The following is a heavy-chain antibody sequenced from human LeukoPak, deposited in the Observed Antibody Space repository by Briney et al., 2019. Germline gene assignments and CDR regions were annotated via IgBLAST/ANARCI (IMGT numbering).Heavy chain of an antibody. CDR2: IKQDGSEK. CDR1: GLTFSSYW. V-gene: IGHV3-7*01. Sequence: GGSLRLSCAASGLTFSSYWMSWVRQAPGKGLEWVANIKQDGSEKYYVDSVKGRFTISRDNSKNTLYLQMNSLRAEDTAVYYCARDPYDFWSGFYGVLDYWGQGTLVTVSS. J-gene: IGHJ4*02. D-gene: IGHD3-3*01. CDR3: ARDPYDFWSGFYGVLDY.